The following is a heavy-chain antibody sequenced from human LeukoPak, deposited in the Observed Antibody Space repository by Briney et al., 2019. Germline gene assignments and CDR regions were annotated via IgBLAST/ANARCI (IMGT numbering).Heavy chain of an antibody. Sequence: GASVKVSCKASGYTSTDYFIHWVRQAPGQGLEWMGWIRPNSGDTHYAQRFQGRVTMTRDTSVSTAHMELSSLRSDDTAIYYCARNYGHNSKYFDFWGQGTLVTVSS. CDR1: GYTSTDYF. J-gene: IGHJ4*02. CDR3: ARNYGHNSKYFDF. CDR2: IRPNSGDT. V-gene: IGHV1-2*02. D-gene: IGHD4-17*01.